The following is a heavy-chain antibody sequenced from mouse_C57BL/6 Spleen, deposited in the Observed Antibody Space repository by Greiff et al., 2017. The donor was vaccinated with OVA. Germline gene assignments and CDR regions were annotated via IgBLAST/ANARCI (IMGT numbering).Heavy chain of an antibody. V-gene: IGHV14-2*01. CDR3: ARFGDDGAWFAY. Sequence: EVQVVESGAELVKPGASVKLSCTASGFNIKDYYMHWVKQRTEQGLEWIGRIDPEDGETKYAPKFPGKATITADTSSTTAYLQLSSLTSEDTAVYDCARFGDDGAWFAYWGKGTLVTVSA. CDR2: IDPEDGET. D-gene: IGHD3-1*01. J-gene: IGHJ3*01. CDR1: GFNIKDYY.